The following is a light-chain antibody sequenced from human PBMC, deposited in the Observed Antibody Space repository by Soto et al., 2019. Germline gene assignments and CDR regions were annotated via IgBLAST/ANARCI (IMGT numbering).Light chain of an antibody. CDR2: GAS. Sequence: EIVLTQSPGTLSLSPGERATLSCRASQSVSSSYLAWYQQKPGQAPRLLIYGASSRATGIPDRFSGSGSGTDFTLTISRLGPEDFAVYYCQQYSSSPPLTFGGGTKVEIK. J-gene: IGKJ4*01. V-gene: IGKV3-20*01. CDR3: QQYSSSPPLT. CDR1: QSVSSSY.